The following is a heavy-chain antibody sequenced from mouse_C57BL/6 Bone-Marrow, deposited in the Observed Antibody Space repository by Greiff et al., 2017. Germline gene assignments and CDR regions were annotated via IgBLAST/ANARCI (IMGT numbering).Heavy chain of an antibody. V-gene: IGHV8-8*01. CDR2: IWWDDDK. CDR3: ARGYYCSSSWFAY. Sequence: QVTLKVSGPGILQPSPTLSLTCSFSGFSLNTFDMSVGWLRQPPGKGLEWLAHIWWDDDKYYNPVLKSRLTISKDTSQNLVFLKVANVDTADTATYYCARGYYCSSSWFAYWGQGTLVTVSA. J-gene: IGHJ3*01. CDR1: GFSLNTFDMS. D-gene: IGHD1-1*01.